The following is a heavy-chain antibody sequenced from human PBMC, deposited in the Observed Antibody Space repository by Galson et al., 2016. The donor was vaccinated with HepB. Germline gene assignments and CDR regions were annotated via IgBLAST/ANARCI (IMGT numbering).Heavy chain of an antibody. CDR1: AGSISSGGYY. CDR2: INHSGTT. Sequence: TLSLTCSVSAGSISSGGYYWSWIRQHPGKGLEWIGYINHSGTTYYNPSLCSRAAISVDTSKNQFSLEVSSVTAADTAVYYCARVSGNAFDIWGHGTMVTVSS. J-gene: IGHJ3*02. V-gene: IGHV4-31*03. CDR3: ARVSGNAFDI.